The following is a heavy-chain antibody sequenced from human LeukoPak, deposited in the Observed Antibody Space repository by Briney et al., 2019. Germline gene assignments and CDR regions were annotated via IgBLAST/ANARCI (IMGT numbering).Heavy chain of an antibody. J-gene: IGHJ3*02. Sequence: ASVKVSCKASGYTFINYGISWVRQAPGQGLEWMGWISAYNDNTKYAQKLQGRIAMTTDTSTSTAYMELRSLRSDDTAVYYCAREKRWLQWDEDIWGQGTMVTVSS. CDR2: ISAYNDNT. V-gene: IGHV1-18*01. CDR1: GYTFINYG. D-gene: IGHD5-24*01. CDR3: AREKRWLQWDEDI.